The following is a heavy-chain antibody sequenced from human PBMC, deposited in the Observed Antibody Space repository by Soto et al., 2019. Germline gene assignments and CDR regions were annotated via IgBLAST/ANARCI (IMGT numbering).Heavy chain of an antibody. D-gene: IGHD2-21*01. J-gene: IGHJ4*02. V-gene: IGHV3-74*03. Sequence: EVQLVESGGGLVQPGGSLRLSCAASGFTFSSYWMHWVRQDPGKGLVWVSTIKTDGTATQYADSGKGRFTVSRDNAKNTLYAQMNSLRAEETSVYYCAMDLLWGQCDYWGQGTLVTVSS. CDR3: AMDLLWGQCDY. CDR2: IKTDGTAT. CDR1: GFTFSSYW.